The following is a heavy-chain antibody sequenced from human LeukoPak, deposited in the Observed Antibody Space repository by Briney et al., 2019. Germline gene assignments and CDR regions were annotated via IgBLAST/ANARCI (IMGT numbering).Heavy chain of an antibody. CDR2: ISAYNGNT. CDR1: GYTFTSYD. CDR3: ARDLRTAVAGNWFDP. J-gene: IGHJ5*02. D-gene: IGHD6-19*01. V-gene: IGHV1-18*01. Sequence: ASVKVSCKASGYTFTSYDISWVRQAPGQGLEWMGWISAYNGNTNYAQKFQGRVTMTTDTSTSTAYMELGSLRSDDTAVYYCARDLRTAVAGNWFDPWGQGTLVTVSS.